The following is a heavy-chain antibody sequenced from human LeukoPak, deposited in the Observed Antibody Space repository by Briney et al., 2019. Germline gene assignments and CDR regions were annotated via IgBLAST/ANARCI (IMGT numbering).Heavy chain of an antibody. D-gene: IGHD1-26*01. Sequence: PGGSLRLSCSASGFTLTWHVMHWVRQAPGKALENVSFIHHNGDIPSYADSVRGRFTVSRDNSKNTLFLELSSLRTDDTAVYYCARDMSGTYSFDYWGQGTLVTVSS. J-gene: IGHJ4*02. CDR3: ARDMSGTYSFDY. CDR2: IHHNGDIP. CDR1: GFTLTWHV. V-gene: IGHV3-64D*06.